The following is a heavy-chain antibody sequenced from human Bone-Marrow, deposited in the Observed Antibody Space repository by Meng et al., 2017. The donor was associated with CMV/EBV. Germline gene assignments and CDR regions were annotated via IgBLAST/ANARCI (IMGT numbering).Heavy chain of an antibody. J-gene: IGHJ4*02. CDR3: ARGPYYDGSGPFDY. CDR2: IYYSGST. CDR1: GGSVSSGSYY. D-gene: IGHD3-22*01. Sequence: GSLRLSCTVSGGSVSSGSYYWSWIRQPPGKGLEWIGYIYYSGSTNYNPSLKSRVTISVDTSKNQFALKVRSVTAADTAVYYCARGPYYDGSGPFDYWGQGTLVTVSS. V-gene: IGHV4-61*01.